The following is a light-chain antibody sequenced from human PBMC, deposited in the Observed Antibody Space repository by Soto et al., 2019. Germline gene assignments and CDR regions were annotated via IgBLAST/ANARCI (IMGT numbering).Light chain of an antibody. CDR1: QSVSSNN. CDR2: GAS. Sequence: EIVLTQSPGTLSLSPGERATLSCRASQSVSSNNLAWYQQRPGQAPRVVIYGASTRATGIPERFSGSGSGTDFPLTISRLEPDDFAVYYCQQYGRSPFTFGPGTKVDSK. J-gene: IGKJ3*01. CDR3: QQYGRSPFT. V-gene: IGKV3-20*01.